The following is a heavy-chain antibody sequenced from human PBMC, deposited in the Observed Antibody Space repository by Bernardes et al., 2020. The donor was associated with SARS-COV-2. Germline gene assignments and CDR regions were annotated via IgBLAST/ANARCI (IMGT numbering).Heavy chain of an antibody. Sequence: SETLSLTCTVSGASMSSPTYYWGWIRQPPGRGLEWIGTIYYSGTTYYNPSLKSRVTISVDTSNNQFSLRLTSVTAADTAVFYCARRPTTGFFDIWGRGTLVTVSS. CDR3: ARRPTTGFFDI. D-gene: IGHD1-1*01. J-gene: IGHJ2*01. CDR2: IYYSGTT. V-gene: IGHV4-39*01. CDR1: GASMSSPTYY.